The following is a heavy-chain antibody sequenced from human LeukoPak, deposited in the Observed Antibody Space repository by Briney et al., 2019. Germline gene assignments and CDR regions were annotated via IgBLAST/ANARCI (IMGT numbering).Heavy chain of an antibody. D-gene: IGHD5-12*01. V-gene: IGHV3-15*01. J-gene: IGHJ4*02. Sequence: PGGSLRLSCAASGFTFSSYGMSWVRQAPGKGLEWVGRIKSKTDGGTTDYAAPVKGRFTISRDDSKNTLYLQMNSLITEDTAVYYCTTDMGIVATIYFDYWGQGTLVTVSS. CDR3: TTDMGIVATIYFDY. CDR2: IKSKTDGGTT. CDR1: GFTFSSYG.